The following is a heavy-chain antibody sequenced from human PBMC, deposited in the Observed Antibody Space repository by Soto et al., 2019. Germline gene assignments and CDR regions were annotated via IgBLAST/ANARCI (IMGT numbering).Heavy chain of an antibody. D-gene: IGHD1-1*01. V-gene: IGHV1-69*12. Sequence: QVQLVQSGAEVKKPGSSVKVSCKASGGTFSTSAISWVRQAPGQGLEWVGGIMPVFPTPDYAQNFQGRVTTPADEPTTTAYLELTSLRAEDTAVYYCARDKVRLQLGGNYYYGMDVWGQGTAVTVSS. J-gene: IGHJ6*02. CDR3: ARDKVRLQLGGNYYYGMDV. CDR2: IMPVFPTP. CDR1: GGTFSTSA.